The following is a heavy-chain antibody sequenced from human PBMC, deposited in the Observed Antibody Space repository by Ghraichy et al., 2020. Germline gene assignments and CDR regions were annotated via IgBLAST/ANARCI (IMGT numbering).Heavy chain of an antibody. V-gene: IGHV4-34*01. CDR2: INHSGST. J-gene: IGHJ4*02. D-gene: IGHD6-19*01. CDR3: ARGQGRKYSSGWYLGY. CDR1: GGSFSGYY. Sequence: SETLYLTCAVYGGSFSGYYWSWIRQPPGKGLEWIGEINHSGSTNYNPSLKSRVTISVDTSKNQFSLKLSSVTAADTAVYYCARGQGRKYSSGWYLGYWGQGTLVTVSS.